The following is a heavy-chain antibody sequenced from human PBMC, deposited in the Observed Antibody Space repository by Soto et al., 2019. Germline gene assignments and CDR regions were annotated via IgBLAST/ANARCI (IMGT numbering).Heavy chain of an antibody. V-gene: IGHV1-69*06. D-gene: IGHD2-2*01. CDR1: GYTFTSYG. CDR3: ARGSHPAGYYYYGMDV. J-gene: IGHJ6*02. Sequence: EASMEVPCKASGYTFTSYGISWVRQAPGQGLELMGGIIPIFGTANYAQKFQGRVTITADKSTSTAYMELSSLRSEDTAVYYCARGSHPAGYYYYGMDVWGQGTTVTVSS. CDR2: IIPIFGTA.